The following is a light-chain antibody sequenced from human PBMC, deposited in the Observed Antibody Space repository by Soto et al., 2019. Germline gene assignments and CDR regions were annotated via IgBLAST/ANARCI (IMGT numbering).Light chain of an antibody. CDR2: AAS. CDR3: QQYDSYPPT. V-gene: IGKV1-8*01. Sequence: ALRMTQSPSSLSASTGDRVTITCRASQGISSYLDWYQQKPGKAPKLLVYAASSLQRGVPSRFSGRGSGTDFTLTISCLQSEDFATYYCQQYDSYPPTFGPGTKVDIK. CDR1: QGISSY. J-gene: IGKJ3*01.